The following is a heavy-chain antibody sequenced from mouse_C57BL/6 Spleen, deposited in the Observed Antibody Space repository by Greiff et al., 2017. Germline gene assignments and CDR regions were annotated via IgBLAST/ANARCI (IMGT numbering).Heavy chain of an antibody. J-gene: IGHJ2*01. CDR3: ARAQLTGMYYFDY. CDR1: GFTFSSYA. Sequence: EVKVVESGGGLVKPGGSLKLSCAASGFTFSSYAMSWVRQTPEKRLEWVATISDGGSYTYYPDNVKGRFTISRDNAKNNLYLQMSHLKSEDTAMYYCARAQLTGMYYFDYWGQGTTLTVSS. V-gene: IGHV5-4*03. D-gene: IGHD4-1*01. CDR2: ISDGGSYT.